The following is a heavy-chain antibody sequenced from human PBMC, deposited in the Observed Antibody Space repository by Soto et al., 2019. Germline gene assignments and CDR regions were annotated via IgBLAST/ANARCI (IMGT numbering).Heavy chain of an antibody. V-gene: IGHV3-33*01. CDR3: AREIGRIAARPSAAFAS. D-gene: IGHD6-6*01. J-gene: IGHJ3*02. CDR2: IWYDGSNK. Sequence: LGLSSSASAYPYFRQCMHCVPPDPGKGLEWVAVIWYDGSNKYYADSVKGRFTIYRDNSKNTLYLQMTSLRAEDTAVYYCAREIGRIAARPSAAFASWGHGTMVT. CDR1: AYPYFRQC.